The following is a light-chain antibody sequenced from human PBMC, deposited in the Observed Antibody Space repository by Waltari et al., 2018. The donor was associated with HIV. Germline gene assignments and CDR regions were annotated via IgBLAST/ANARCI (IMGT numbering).Light chain of an antibody. CDR1: SSDIGAYNY. CDR2: EVT. Sequence: QSALTQPASVSGSPGQSITISCTGTSSDIGAYNYVSWYQHHPGKVPKLLIYEVTTRPSGVSHRFSGSKSGNTASLTISGLQAEDEADFYCTSYTSISTLVFGTGTKVTVL. CDR3: TSYTSISTLV. J-gene: IGLJ1*01. V-gene: IGLV2-14*01.